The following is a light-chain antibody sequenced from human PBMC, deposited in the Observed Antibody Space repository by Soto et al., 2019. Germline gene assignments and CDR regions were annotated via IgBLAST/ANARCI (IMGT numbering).Light chain of an antibody. Sequence: DIQMTQSPSTLSSSVGARVTITCRASQSISSWLAWYQQKPGKAPKLLIYKASSLESGVPSRFSGSGSGTEFTLTISSLQTDDFATYYCQQYNSYPLTFGGGTKVEIK. CDR3: QQYNSYPLT. V-gene: IGKV1-5*03. CDR1: QSISSW. CDR2: KAS. J-gene: IGKJ4*01.